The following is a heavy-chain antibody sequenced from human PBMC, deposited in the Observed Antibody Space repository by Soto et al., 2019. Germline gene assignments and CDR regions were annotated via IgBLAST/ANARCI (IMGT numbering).Heavy chain of an antibody. CDR2: ISSSSSTI. V-gene: IGHV3-48*02. CDR1: GFTFSSYS. Sequence: GGSLRLSCAASGFTFSSYSMNWVRQAPGKGLEWVSYISSSSSTIYYADSVKGRFTISRDNAKNSLYLQMNSLRDEDTAVYYCARDHAGEAVAGLDYWGQGTLVTVSS. CDR3: ARDHAGEAVAGLDY. D-gene: IGHD6-19*01. J-gene: IGHJ4*02.